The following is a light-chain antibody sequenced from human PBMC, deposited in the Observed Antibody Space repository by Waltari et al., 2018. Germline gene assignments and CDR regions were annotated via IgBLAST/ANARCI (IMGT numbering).Light chain of an antibody. V-gene: IGLV3-1*01. CDR1: KLGDKF. CDR2: QDT. CDR3: QAWDSSTGV. J-gene: IGLJ2*01. Sequence: SYELTQPPSLSVSPGQTTSITCSGAKLGDKFASWYQQKPGQSPVLVIYQDTNRPSGIPARFSGSNSGNSATLTISETQPMDEADYYCQAWDSSTGVFGGGTKLTVL.